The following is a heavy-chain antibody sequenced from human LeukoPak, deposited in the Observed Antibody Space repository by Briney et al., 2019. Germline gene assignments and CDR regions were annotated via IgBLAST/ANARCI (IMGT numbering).Heavy chain of an antibody. V-gene: IGHV3-7*05. CDR2: VKEDGSEK. CDR1: GFTFSWYW. CDR3: ARGDWNDY. D-gene: IGHD1-1*01. Sequence: GGSLRLSCAASGFTFSWYWTSWVRQAPGKGLEWVANVKEDGSEKYYVDSVKGRFTISRDNAKNSLYLQMNSLRAEDTAVYYCARGDWNDYWGQGTLVTVSS. J-gene: IGHJ4*02.